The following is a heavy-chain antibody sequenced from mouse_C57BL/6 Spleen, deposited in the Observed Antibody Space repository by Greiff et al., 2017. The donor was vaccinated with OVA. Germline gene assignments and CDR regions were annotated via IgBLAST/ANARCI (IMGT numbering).Heavy chain of an antibody. V-gene: IGHV3-1*01. D-gene: IGHD3-3*01. CDR1: GYSITSGYD. J-gene: IGHJ2*01. Sequence: EVQLVESGPGMVKPSQSLSLTCTVTGYSITSGYDWHWIRHFPGNQLEWMGYISYSGSTNYNPSLKSRISITHDTSKNHFFLTLNAVTTEDTATYYCARGGTEGFDYWGQGTTLTVSS. CDR3: ARGGTEGFDY. CDR2: ISYSGST.